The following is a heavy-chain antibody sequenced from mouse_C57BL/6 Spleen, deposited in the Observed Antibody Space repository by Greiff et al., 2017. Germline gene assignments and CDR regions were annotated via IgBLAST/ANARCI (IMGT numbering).Heavy chain of an antibody. CDR1: GYTFTSYW. D-gene: IGHD2-3*01. V-gene: IGHV1-69*01. Sequence: VQLQQPGAELVMPGASVKLSCKASGYTFTSYWMHWVKQRPGQGLEWIGEIDPSDSYHNYNQKFKGKSTLTVDKSYRTAYMHLRSLTSEDSAVYYCARLGWRVHYWGQGTTRTVSS. CDR3: ARLGWRVHY. J-gene: IGHJ2*01. CDR2: IDPSDSYH.